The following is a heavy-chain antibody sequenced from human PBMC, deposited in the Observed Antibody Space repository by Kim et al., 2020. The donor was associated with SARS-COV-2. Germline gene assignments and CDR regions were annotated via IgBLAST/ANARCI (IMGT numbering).Heavy chain of an antibody. CDR2: IYYSGST. V-gene: IGHV4-59*08. D-gene: IGHD5-18*01. J-gene: IGHJ4*02. CDR1: GGSISSYY. CDR3: ARHWDSYGYGGFDY. Sequence: SETLSLTCTVSGGSISSYYWSWIRQAPGKGLEWIGYIYYSGSTNYNPSLKSRVTISVDTSKNHFSLKLSSVTAADTAVYYCARHWDSYGYGGFDYWGQGTLVTVSS.